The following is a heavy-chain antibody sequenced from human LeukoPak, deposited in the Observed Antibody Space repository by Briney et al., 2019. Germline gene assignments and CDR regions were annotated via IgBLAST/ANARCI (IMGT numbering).Heavy chain of an antibody. CDR2: INPNSGGT. CDR3: ARGPGEWFVSRPIDY. J-gene: IGHJ4*02. CDR1: GYTFTAYY. D-gene: IGHD3-10*01. V-gene: IGHV1-2*02. Sequence: GGSVKVSCKASGYTFTAYYMHWVRQAPGQGLEWMGSINPNSGGTNYAQKFKGRVTMTRDTSINPAYMELSRLRGDDTPVYYCARGPGEWFVSRPIDYWGQGTLVTVSS.